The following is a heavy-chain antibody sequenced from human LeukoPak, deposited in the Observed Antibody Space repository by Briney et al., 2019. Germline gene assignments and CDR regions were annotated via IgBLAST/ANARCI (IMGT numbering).Heavy chain of an antibody. CDR3: ARLTRRFGDLFEFGY. CDR2: IYYTGST. J-gene: IGHJ4*02. CDR1: GGSISSSDDL. Sequence: SETLSLTCTVSGGSISSSDDLWGWICQPPGKGLEWIGTIYYTGSTYYTPSLKSRLTISVDTSKNQFSLNLSSVTAADTAVYYCARLTRRFGDLFEFGYWGQGTLVTVSS. V-gene: IGHV4-39*01. D-gene: IGHD3-10*01.